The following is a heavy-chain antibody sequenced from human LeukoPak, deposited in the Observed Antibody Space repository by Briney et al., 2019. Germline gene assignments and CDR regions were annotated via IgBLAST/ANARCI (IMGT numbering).Heavy chain of an antibody. CDR3: VRDRSTTTVTRFDS. Sequence: GGSLRLSCVASRFTFSNFWMIWVRQAPGKGLEWVANINQDGSERNYVDSVKGRFTIPRDNAKNSLYLQMNSLRAEDTAVYYCVRDRSTTTVTRFDSWGQGTLVTVSS. J-gene: IGHJ4*02. CDR2: INQDGSER. V-gene: IGHV3-7*01. CDR1: RFTFSNFW. D-gene: IGHD4-17*01.